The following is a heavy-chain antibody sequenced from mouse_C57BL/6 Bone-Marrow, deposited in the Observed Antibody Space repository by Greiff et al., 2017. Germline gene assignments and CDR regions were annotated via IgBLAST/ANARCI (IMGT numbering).Heavy chain of an antibody. CDR3: ARAFITTVVAFDY. V-gene: IGHV3-6*01. Sequence: EVKLLESGPGLVKPSQSLSLTCSVTGYSITSGYYWNWIRQFPGNKLEWMGYISYDGSNNYNPTLKNRISITRDTSKNQFFLQLNSVTTEDTATYDCARAFITTVVAFDYWGQGTTLTVSS. CDR2: ISYDGSN. D-gene: IGHD1-1*01. CDR1: GYSITSGYY. J-gene: IGHJ2*01.